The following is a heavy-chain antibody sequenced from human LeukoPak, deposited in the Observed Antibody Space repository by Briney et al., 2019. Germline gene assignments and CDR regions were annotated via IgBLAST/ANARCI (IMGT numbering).Heavy chain of an antibody. CDR2: IKQDGSET. D-gene: IGHD2-15*01. CDR1: EFTISTYW. J-gene: IGHJ6*03. V-gene: IGHV3-7*03. CDR3: ARVLRYCSGGNCYSGGLGYMDV. Sequence: GGSLRLSCAASEFTISTYWMSWVRQAPGKGLEWVANIKQDGSETYYVDSVKGRFPISRDNAKNSLFLQMNSLRAEDTAVYYCARVLRYCSGGNCYSGGLGYMDVWGKGTTVTISS.